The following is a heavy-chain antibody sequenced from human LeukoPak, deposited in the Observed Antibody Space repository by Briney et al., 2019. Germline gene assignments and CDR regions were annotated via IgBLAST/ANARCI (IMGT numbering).Heavy chain of an antibody. CDR2: IYNGGNT. CDR3: ARRAGEYSHPYDY. V-gene: IGHV3-53*01. D-gene: IGHD4-17*01. CDR1: GFSFTTYW. J-gene: IGHJ4*02. Sequence: GGSLRLSCAASGFSFTTYWMSWVRQAPGKELAWVSFIYNGGNTHYSDSVKGRFTISRDNSKNTLYLQMNSLRADDTAVYYCARRAGEYSHPYDYWGQGTLVTVSS.